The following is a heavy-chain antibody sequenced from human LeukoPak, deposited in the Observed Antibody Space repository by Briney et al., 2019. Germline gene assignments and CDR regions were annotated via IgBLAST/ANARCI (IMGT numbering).Heavy chain of an antibody. V-gene: IGHV4-39*07. CDR2: IFYPATT. CDR1: GDSIFRSDYH. Sequence: KPSETLSLTCSVSGDSIFRSDYHWGWIRQPPGKGLEWIGSIFYPATTDYNPSLRSRVTISVDTYENHFSLKVTSVTAADTAVYYCAKITGHFGYFYSTSSFHPKDAFDIWGQGTMVTVSS. CDR3: AKITGHFGYFYSTSSFHPKDAFDI. J-gene: IGHJ3*02. D-gene: IGHD6-13*01.